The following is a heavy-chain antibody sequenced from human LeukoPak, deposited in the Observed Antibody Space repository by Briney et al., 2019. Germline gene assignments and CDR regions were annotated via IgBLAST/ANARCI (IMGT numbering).Heavy chain of an antibody. Sequence: PSETLSLTCTVSGGALRSYYWSWVRQPPGQGLRWLGNIYYSGSTNYNPSLKSRVTISVDTSKNQFSLKLSSVTAADTVVYYCARSDYDILTGYPNYFDYWGQGTLVTVSS. CDR1: GGALRSYY. D-gene: IGHD3-9*01. V-gene: IGHV4-59*08. CDR3: ARSDYDILTGYPNYFDY. J-gene: IGHJ4*02. CDR2: IYYSGST.